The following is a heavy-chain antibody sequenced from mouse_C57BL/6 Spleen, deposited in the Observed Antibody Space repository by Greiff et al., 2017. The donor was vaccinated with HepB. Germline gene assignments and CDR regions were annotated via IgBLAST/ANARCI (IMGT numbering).Heavy chain of an antibody. CDR2: IYPGDGDT. CDR3: AMYGNYVDWYFDV. Sequence: VQLVESGPELVKPGASVKISCKASGYAFSSSWMNWVKQRPGKGLEWIGRIYPGDGDTNYNGKFKGKATLTADKSSSTAYMQLSSLTSEDSAVYFCAMYGNYVDWYFDVWGTGTTVTVSS. CDR1: GYAFSSSW. J-gene: IGHJ1*03. D-gene: IGHD2-10*02. V-gene: IGHV1-82*01.